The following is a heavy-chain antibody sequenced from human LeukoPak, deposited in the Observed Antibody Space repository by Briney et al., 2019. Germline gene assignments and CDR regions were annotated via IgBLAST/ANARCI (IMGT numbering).Heavy chain of an antibody. CDR3: ARRHYGSGNIDS. Sequence: SETLSLTCSVSSDSISSSSYLWVWVRQPPGKGLEWIGDIYSNGHISYNPSLKSRSAISVDTSKNQFSLNLSSVTAADTAVYYCARRHYGSGNIDSWGQGTLVTVSS. J-gene: IGHJ4*02. V-gene: IGHV4-39*01. CDR2: IYSNGHI. D-gene: IGHD3-10*01. CDR1: SDSISSSSYL.